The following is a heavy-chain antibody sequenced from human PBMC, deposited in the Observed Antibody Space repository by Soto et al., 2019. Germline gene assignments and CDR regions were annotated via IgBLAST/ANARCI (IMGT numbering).Heavy chain of an antibody. Sequence: ASVKVSCKASGYTFSKYAMQWVRQALGQRLEWLGWINAGNGNTNYSEKFQDRFTITRDTSANTAYMDLRSLTSEDTVVFYCARGIRVATSASYYFDSWGQGTQVTVSS. J-gene: IGHJ4*02. CDR1: GYTFSKYA. V-gene: IGHV1-3*01. D-gene: IGHD5-12*01. CDR2: INAGNGNT. CDR3: ARGIRVATSASYYFDS.